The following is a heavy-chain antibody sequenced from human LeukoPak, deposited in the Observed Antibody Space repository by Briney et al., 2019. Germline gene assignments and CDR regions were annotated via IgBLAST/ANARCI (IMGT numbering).Heavy chain of an antibody. J-gene: IGHJ4*02. CDR3: ARTYYDPLTGYYSGAEPFDS. Sequence: SETLSLTCTVFGASISSYYWGWIRQPAGKGLGWIGRFFTRGRPNYNPSLKSRVTISIDMSKKQFSLKLSSVTAADTAVYHCARTYYDPLTGYYSGAEPFDSWGQGTLVTVSS. V-gene: IGHV4-4*07. CDR1: GASISSYY. D-gene: IGHD3-9*01. CDR2: FFTRGRP.